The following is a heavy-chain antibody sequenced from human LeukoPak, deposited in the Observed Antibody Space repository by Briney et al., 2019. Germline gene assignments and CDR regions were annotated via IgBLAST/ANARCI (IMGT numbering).Heavy chain of an antibody. V-gene: IGHV3-33*06. CDR2: IWYDGSNK. D-gene: IGHD1-26*01. J-gene: IGHJ6*03. CDR3: AKENTAAGYSGSYHYYYYYYMDV. Sequence: GGSLRLSCAASGFTFSSYGMHWVRQAPGKGLEWVAVIWYDGSNKYYADSVKGRFTISRDNSKNTLYLQMNSLRAGDTAVYYCAKENTAAGYSGSYHYYYYYYMDVWGKGTTVTVSS. CDR1: GFTFSSYG.